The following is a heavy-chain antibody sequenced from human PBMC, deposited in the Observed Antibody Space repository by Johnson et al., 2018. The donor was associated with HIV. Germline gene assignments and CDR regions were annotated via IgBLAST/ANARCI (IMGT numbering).Heavy chain of an antibody. CDR3: ARHWAAAGRDAFDI. Sequence: EVQLVESGGGLVKPVGSLRLSCAVSGFTFSYYWMSWVRQAPGKGLEWVANIKQDGSEKYYVDSVKGRFTISRDSAKNSLYLQMNSLRAEDTAVYYCARHWAAAGRDAFDIWGQGTMVSVSS. CDR2: IKQDGSEK. V-gene: IGHV3-7*05. CDR1: GFTFSYYW. J-gene: IGHJ3*02. D-gene: IGHD6-13*01.